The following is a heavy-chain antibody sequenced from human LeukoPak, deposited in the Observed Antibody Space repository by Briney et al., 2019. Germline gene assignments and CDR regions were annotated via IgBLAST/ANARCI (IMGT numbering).Heavy chain of an antibody. J-gene: IGHJ4*02. V-gene: IGHV3-66*01. Sequence: GGSLRLSCATSGFTFSSYAMSWVRQAPGKGLEWVSGINSGGITYYADSVKGRFTNSRDNSKNTLYLQMNSLRVEDTAVYYCARTYNYGFHYWGQGTLVTVSS. D-gene: IGHD5-18*01. CDR2: INSGGIT. CDR3: ARTYNYGFHY. CDR1: GFTFSSYA.